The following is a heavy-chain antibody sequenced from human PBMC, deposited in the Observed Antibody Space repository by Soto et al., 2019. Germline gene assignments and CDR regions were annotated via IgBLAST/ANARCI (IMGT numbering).Heavy chain of an antibody. V-gene: IGHV3-30-3*01. J-gene: IGHJ4*02. D-gene: IGHD3-16*02. CDR3: AYRVLPDF. CDR1: GFNFNNYA. Sequence: QVQLVESGGGVVLPGRSLRLSCAASGFNFNNYAMHWVRQAPGKGLERVAIISYDGYSKYYADSVKGRFTISRDNSNSTLYLQMNSLRAEDTAVYYCAYRVLPDFWGQGTLVTVSS. CDR2: ISYDGYSK.